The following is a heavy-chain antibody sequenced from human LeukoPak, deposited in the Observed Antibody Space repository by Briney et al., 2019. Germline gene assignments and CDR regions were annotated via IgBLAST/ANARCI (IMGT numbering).Heavy chain of an antibody. V-gene: IGHV3-74*01. Sequence: PGGSLRLSCAASGFTFSSYWMHWVRQAPGKGLVWVSRINSDGSSTSYADSVKGRFTISRDNAENTLYLQMNSLRAEDTAVYYCARAKSPYDFWSGYPDYWGQGTLVTVSS. D-gene: IGHD3-3*01. J-gene: IGHJ4*02. CDR1: GFTFSSYW. CDR2: INSDGSST. CDR3: ARAKSPYDFWSGYPDY.